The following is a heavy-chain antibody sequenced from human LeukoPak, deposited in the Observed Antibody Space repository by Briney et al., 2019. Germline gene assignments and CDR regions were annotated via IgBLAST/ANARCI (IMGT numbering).Heavy chain of an antibody. J-gene: IGHJ6*03. CDR3: ATRDYSSSAGSYYYYYMDV. D-gene: IGHD6-6*01. V-gene: IGHV1-2*02. CDR1: GYTFTGYY. Sequence: ASVKVSCKASGYTFTGYYMHWVQQAPGQGLEWMGWINPNSGGTNYAQKFQGRVTMTRDTSISTAYMELSRLRSDDTAVYYCATRDYSSSAGSYYYYYMDVWGKGTTVTVSS. CDR2: INPNSGGT.